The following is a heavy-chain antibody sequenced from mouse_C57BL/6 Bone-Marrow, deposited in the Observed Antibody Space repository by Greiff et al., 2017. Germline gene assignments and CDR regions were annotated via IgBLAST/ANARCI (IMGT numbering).Heavy chain of an antibody. D-gene: IGHD2-3*01. CDR2: IYPRDGST. J-gene: IGHJ4*01. CDR1: GYTFTSYD. Sequence: QVQLQQPGPELVKPGASVKLSCKASGYTFTSYDINWVKQRPGQGLEWIGWIYPRDGSTKYNEKFKGKATLTVDTSSSTAYMELHRLTSEDSAVYFCERFSGGYYDYAMDYWGQGTSVTVSS. CDR3: ERFSGGYYDYAMDY. V-gene: IGHV1-85*01.